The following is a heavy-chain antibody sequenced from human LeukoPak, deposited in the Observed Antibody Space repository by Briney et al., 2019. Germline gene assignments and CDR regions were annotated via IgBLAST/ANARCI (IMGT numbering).Heavy chain of an antibody. CDR1: GGSIRSAAYY. J-gene: IGHJ6*02. Sequence: SETLSLTCTVSGGSIRSAAYYWSWIRQPPGKGLEWIGYIYYGWSTYYNASLKSRVTISVDTSKNQFSLKLSSVTAADTAVYYCARENFWLPKYYYGMDVWGQGTTVTVSS. D-gene: IGHD3-3*01. CDR3: ARENFWLPKYYYGMDV. CDR2: IYYGWST. V-gene: IGHV4-31*03.